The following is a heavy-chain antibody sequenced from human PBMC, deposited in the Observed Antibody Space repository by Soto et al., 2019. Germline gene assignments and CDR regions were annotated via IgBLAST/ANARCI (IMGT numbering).Heavy chain of an antibody. V-gene: IGHV3-30*18. D-gene: IGHD1-26*01. CDR3: AKDQFVGATVYGMDV. CDR2: ISYDGSNK. Sequence: GGSLRLSCAASGFTFSSYGMHWVRQAPGKGLEWVAVISYDGSNKYYADSVKGRFTISRDNSKNTLYLQMNSLGAEDTAVYYCAKDQFVGATVYGMDVWGQGTTVTVSS. J-gene: IGHJ6*02. CDR1: GFTFSSYG.